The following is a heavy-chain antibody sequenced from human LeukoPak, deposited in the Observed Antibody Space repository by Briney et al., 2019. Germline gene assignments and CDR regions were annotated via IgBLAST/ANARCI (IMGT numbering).Heavy chain of an antibody. CDR3: ARERDDSSGSYYMDV. CDR1: GYSISSGYY. CDR2: IWHSGDT. J-gene: IGHJ6*03. Sequence: SETLSLTCTVSGYSISSGYYWGWIRQPPGKGLEWIGRIWHSGDTYYNPSLKSRVTISVDTSKNQFSLKLSSVTAADTAVYYCARERDDSSGSYYMDVWGNGTTVTVSS. D-gene: IGHD3-22*01. V-gene: IGHV4-38-2*02.